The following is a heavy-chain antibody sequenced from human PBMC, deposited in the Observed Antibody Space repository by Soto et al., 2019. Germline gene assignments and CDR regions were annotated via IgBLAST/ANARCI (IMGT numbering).Heavy chain of an antibody. CDR2: INHSGST. CDR1: GGSFSGYY. Sequence: PSETLSLTCAVYGGSFSGYYWSWIRQPPGKGLEWIGEINHSGSTNYNPSLKSRVTISVDTSKNQFSLKLSSVTAADTAVYYCARSRIVATIDYWGQGTLVTVS. J-gene: IGHJ4*02. CDR3: ARSRIVATIDY. V-gene: IGHV4-34*01. D-gene: IGHD5-12*01.